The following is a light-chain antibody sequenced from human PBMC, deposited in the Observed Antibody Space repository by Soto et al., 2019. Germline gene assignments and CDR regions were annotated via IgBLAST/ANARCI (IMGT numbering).Light chain of an antibody. CDR2: GAS. Sequence: ENVLTQSPGTLSLSTGERATLSCRASQSVSSRSLAWDQQKPGQAPRRLISGASSRATGIPDRFSGSGSGTDFTLTISSLQSEDFAVYYCQQYNNWPWTFGQGTKVDIK. J-gene: IGKJ1*01. V-gene: IGKV3-20*01. CDR1: QSVSSRS. CDR3: QQYNNWPWT.